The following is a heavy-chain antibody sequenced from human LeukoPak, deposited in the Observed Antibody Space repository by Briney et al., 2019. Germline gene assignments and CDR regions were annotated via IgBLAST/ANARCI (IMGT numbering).Heavy chain of an antibody. CDR1: GGSIRSSYYY. CDR2: IYYSGSA. Sequence: PSETLSLTCTVSGGSIRSSYYYWGWIRQPPGKGLEWIGSIYYSGSAYYNPSLKSRVTISVDTSKNQFSLKLSSVTAADTAVYYCARQSRSGSHQNDYWGQGTLVTVSS. CDR3: ARQSRSGSHQNDY. V-gene: IGHV4-39*01. D-gene: IGHD1-26*01. J-gene: IGHJ4*02.